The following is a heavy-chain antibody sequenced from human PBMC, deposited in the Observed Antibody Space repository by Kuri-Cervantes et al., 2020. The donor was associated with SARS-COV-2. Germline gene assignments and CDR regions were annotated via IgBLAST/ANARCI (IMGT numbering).Heavy chain of an antibody. V-gene: IGHV4-34*01. D-gene: IGHD2-21*01. CDR3: ARTITGIEHIVMLIATYYCYSYMDV. Sequence: ESLKISCAVYGGSFSGYHWSWIRQPPGKGLEWIGEINHSGSTNYNPSLKSRVTISVDTSKNQFSLRLSSVTAADTAVYYCARTITGIEHIVMLIATYYCYSYMDVWGKGTTVTVSS. CDR1: GGSFSGYH. CDR2: INHSGST. J-gene: IGHJ6*03.